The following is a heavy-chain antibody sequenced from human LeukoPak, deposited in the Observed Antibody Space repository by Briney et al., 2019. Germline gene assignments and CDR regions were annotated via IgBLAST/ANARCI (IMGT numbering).Heavy chain of an antibody. CDR2: ISGSRGRT. Sequence: GGSLRLSCAASGFTFSSYAMSWVRQAPGKGLEWVSAISGSRGRTYYAASVKGRFTISRDNSKNTLYLQMNSLRAEDTAVYYCAKLGGDHKYYYYYMDVWGKGTTVTVSS. V-gene: IGHV3-23*01. D-gene: IGHD2-21*02. CDR1: GFTFSSYA. J-gene: IGHJ6*03. CDR3: AKLGGDHKYYYYYMDV.